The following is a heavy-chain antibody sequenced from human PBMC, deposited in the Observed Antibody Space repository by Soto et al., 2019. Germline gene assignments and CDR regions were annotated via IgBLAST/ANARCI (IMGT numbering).Heavy chain of an antibody. Sequence: EVQLVESGGGLVKPGGSLRLSCAASGFTFSSAWMNWVRQAPGKGLEWVGRFKSKADGGTTDYAAPVKGRFTISRDDSKNTLYLQMNSLKTEDTAVYYCTTDPHSSGFGELILDYWGQGTLVTVSS. J-gene: IGHJ4*02. D-gene: IGHD3-10*01. CDR3: TTDPHSSGFGELILDY. CDR2: FKSKADGGTT. V-gene: IGHV3-15*07. CDR1: GFTFSSAW.